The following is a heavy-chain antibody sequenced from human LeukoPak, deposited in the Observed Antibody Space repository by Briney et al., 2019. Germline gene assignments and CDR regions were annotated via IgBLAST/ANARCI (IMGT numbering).Heavy chain of an antibody. CDR2: ISYDGSNK. Sequence: GGSLRLSCAASGFTFSSYAMHWVRQAPGKGLEWVAVISYDGSNKYYADSVKGRFTISRDNSKNTLYLQMNSLRAEDTAVYYCARDGDFRGVIMDYWGQGTLVTVSS. CDR3: ARDGDFRGVIMDY. V-gene: IGHV3-30*04. CDR1: GFTFSSYA. D-gene: IGHD3-10*01. J-gene: IGHJ4*02.